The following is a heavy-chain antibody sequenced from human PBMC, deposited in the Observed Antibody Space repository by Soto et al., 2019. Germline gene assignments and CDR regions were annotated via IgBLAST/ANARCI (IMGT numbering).Heavy chain of an antibody. CDR3: ARGNYYDFWSGLIHGMDV. D-gene: IGHD3-3*01. V-gene: IGHV3-21*01. Sequence: GGSLRLSCAASGFTFSSYSMNWVRQVPGKGLEWVSSISSSSSYLYYADSVKGRFTISRDNDKNSLYLQMNSLRAEDTAVYYCARGNYYDFWSGLIHGMDVWGQGTTVTVS. CDR1: GFTFSSYS. J-gene: IGHJ6*02. CDR2: ISSSSSYL.